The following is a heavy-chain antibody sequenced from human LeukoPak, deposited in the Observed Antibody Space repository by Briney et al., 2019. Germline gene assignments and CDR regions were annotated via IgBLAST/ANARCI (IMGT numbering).Heavy chain of an antibody. CDR2: IYYSGSP. J-gene: IGHJ6*02. D-gene: IGHD5-18*01. CDR3: AREVRQVQLWSDYYYYYGMDV. CDR1: GASISSGSYF. Sequence: SETLSLTCTVSGASISSGSYFWGWIRQPPGKGLEWVGTIYYSGSPYYNPSFKSRVTISVDASKNQFSLKLNSVTAADTAVYYCAREVRQVQLWSDYYYYYGMDVWGQGTTVTVSS. V-gene: IGHV4-39*02.